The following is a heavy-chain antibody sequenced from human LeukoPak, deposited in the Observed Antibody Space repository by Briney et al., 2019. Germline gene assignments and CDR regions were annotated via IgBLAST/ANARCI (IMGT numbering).Heavy chain of an antibody. CDR2: IYPGDSDT. D-gene: IGHD1-26*01. J-gene: IGHJ3*02. V-gene: IGHV5-51*01. CDR1: GYNFAKYW. Sequence: GESLKISCQGSGYNFAKYWIGWLRQMPGKGLEWMGIIYPGDSDTRYSPSFKGQVTISADKSISTAYLQWSSLKASDTAMYYCARAPSSGSYSGNAFDIWGQGTMVTVSS. CDR3: ARAPSSGSYSGNAFDI.